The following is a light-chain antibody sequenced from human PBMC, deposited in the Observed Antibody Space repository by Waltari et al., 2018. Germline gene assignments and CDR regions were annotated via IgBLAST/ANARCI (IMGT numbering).Light chain of an antibody. V-gene: IGLV2-23*02. CDR2: EVT. CDR3: CSYVGLGTYV. Sequence: QSGLAQPAPASGSPGQSITITSTGTSSEVGNYNLVSWYQQRPGKAPRLLIYEVTKRAPGTSDRFSASKSGNTASLSISGLQAQEDEADYYCCSYVGLGTYVFGTGTKVTV. J-gene: IGLJ1*01. CDR1: SSEVGNYNL.